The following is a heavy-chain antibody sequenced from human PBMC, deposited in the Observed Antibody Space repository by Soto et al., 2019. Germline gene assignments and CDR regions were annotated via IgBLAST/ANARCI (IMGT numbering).Heavy chain of an antibody. J-gene: IGHJ4*02. Sequence: SETLSLTCTVSGGSISSXSYXWGWIRQPPGXGLEWXGXXFYSXGTYNNPPLKSRVTISLDTSKNQFSLKLSSVTAADTAVYYCARRSSELGIXXYVGGIDYWGQGTLVTVSS. V-gene: IGHV4-39*01. CDR1: GGSISSXSYX. CDR2: XFYSXGT. CDR3: ARRSSELGIXXYVGGIDY. D-gene: IGHD7-27*01.